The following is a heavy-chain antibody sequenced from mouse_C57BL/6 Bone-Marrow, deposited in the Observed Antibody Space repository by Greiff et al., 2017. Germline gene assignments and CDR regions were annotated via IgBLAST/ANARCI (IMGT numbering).Heavy chain of an antibody. CDR3: AHGNYFYWYFAV. D-gene: IGHD2-1*01. CDR1: GYTFTEYT. Sequence: QVQLQQSGAELVKPGASVKLSCKASGYTFTEYTIHWVKQRSGQGLEWIGRIDPNSGGTKYNEKFKSKATLTVDKPSSTAYMQLSSLTSEDSAVYYCAHGNYFYWYFAVWGTGTTVTVSS. J-gene: IGHJ1*03. CDR2: IDPNSGGT. V-gene: IGHV1-72*01.